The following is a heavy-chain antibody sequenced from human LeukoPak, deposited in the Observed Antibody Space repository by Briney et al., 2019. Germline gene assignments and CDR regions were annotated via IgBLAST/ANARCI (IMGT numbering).Heavy chain of an antibody. Sequence: GGSLRLSCAASGFTFSSYSMNWVRQAPGKELEWVSYISSSSTIYYADSVKGRFPISRDNAKNSLYLQMNSLRAEDTAVYYSATGGSCATCYLPDYWGQGTLVTVSS. D-gene: IGHD2-2*01. CDR2: ISSSSTI. V-gene: IGHV3-48*01. CDR3: ATGGSCATCYLPDY. J-gene: IGHJ4*02. CDR1: GFTFSSYS.